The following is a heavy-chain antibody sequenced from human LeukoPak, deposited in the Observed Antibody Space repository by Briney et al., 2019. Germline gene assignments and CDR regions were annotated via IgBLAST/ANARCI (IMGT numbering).Heavy chain of an antibody. J-gene: IGHJ6*02. Sequence: SVKVSCKASGGTFSSYAISWVRQAPGQGLEWMGGIIPIFGTANYAQKFQGRVTITADESTSTAYMELSSLRSEDTAVYYCAGGDYGGKFHYYGMDVWGQGTTVTVSS. V-gene: IGHV1-69*13. CDR3: AGGDYGGKFHYYGMDV. D-gene: IGHD4-23*01. CDR2: IIPIFGTA. CDR1: GGTFSSYA.